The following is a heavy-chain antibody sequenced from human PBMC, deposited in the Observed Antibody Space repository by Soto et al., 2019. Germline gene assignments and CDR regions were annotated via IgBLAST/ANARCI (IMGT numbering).Heavy chain of an antibody. CDR3: ARGRYGDY. V-gene: IGHV1-18*01. Sequence: QVHLVQSGAEVKKPGASVKVSCKGSGYAFTTYGITWVRQAPGQGLEWMGWISAHNGNTNYAQKLQGRVTVTRDTSTSPAYMALRSLRSDATAVYYCARGRYGDYWGQGALVTVSS. D-gene: IGHD1-1*01. CDR2: ISAHNGNT. CDR1: GYAFTTYG. J-gene: IGHJ4*02.